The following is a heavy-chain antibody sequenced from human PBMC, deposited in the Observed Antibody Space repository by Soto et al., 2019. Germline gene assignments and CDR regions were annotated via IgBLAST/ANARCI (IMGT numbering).Heavy chain of an antibody. D-gene: IGHD3-3*01. CDR2: IWYDGSNK. Sequence: QVQLVESGGGVVQPGRSPRLSCAASGFTFSSYGMHWVRQAPGKGLEWVAVIWYDGSNKYYADSVKGRFTISRDNSKNTLYLQMNSLRAEDTAVYYCARDLYDFWSGYSNDAFDIWGQGTMVTVSS. V-gene: IGHV3-33*01. CDR1: GFTFSSYG. J-gene: IGHJ3*02. CDR3: ARDLYDFWSGYSNDAFDI.